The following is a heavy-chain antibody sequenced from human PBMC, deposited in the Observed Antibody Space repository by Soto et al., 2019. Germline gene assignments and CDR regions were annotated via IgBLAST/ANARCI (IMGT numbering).Heavy chain of an antibody. CDR1: GGSISTDHYH. D-gene: IGHD2-21*02. J-gene: IGHJ6*02. CDR3: AREDDGGDRDYYGLDV. Sequence: SETLSLTCTVSGGSISTDHYHWTWIRQAPGKGLEWIGYIHYSGSIQFNPSLQSRLSMSVDTSNNLFSLRLSSVTAADTAVFFCAREDDGGDRDYYGLDVWGQGTTVTVSS. V-gene: IGHV4-30-4*01. CDR2: IHYSGSI.